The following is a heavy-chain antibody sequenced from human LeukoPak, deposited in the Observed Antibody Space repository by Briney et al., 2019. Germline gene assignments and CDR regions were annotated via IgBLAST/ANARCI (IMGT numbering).Heavy chain of an antibody. Sequence: NSSETLSLTCTVSGGSISSYYWSWIRQPPGKGLEWIGYIYYSGSTNYNPSLKSRVTISVDTSKNQFSLKLSSVTAADTAVYYCARQPPSGWDHVYDYWGQGTLVTVSS. CDR3: ARQPPSGWDHVYDY. CDR2: IYYSGST. D-gene: IGHD6-19*01. J-gene: IGHJ4*02. V-gene: IGHV4-59*08. CDR1: GGSISSYY.